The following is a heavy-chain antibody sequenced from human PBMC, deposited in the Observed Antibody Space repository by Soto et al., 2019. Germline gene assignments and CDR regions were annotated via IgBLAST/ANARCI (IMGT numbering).Heavy chain of an antibody. V-gene: IGHV5-51*01. D-gene: IGHD3-3*01. J-gene: IGHJ3*02. CDR1: GYSFTSYW. Sequence: PGESLKISCKGSGYSFTSYWIGWVRQMPGKGLEWMGIIYPGDSDTRCSPSFQGQVTISADKSISTAYLQWSSLKASDTAMYYCARIRLSHYVFWSGIGGAFDIWCQGTMVTVS. CDR2: IYPGDSDT. CDR3: ARIRLSHYVFWSGIGGAFDI.